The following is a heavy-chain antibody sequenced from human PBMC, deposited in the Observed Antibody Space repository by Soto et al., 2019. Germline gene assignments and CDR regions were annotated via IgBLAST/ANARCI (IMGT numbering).Heavy chain of an antibody. CDR2: IYWNDDK. J-gene: IGHJ5*02. V-gene: IGHV2-5*01. CDR1: GFSLSTSGVG. D-gene: IGHD3-10*01. CDR3: AHRLFGLTGGGGAWFDT. Sequence: SGPTLVNPTQTLTLTCTFSGFSLSTSGVGVGWIRQPPGKALEWLALIYWNDDKRYSPSLKSRLTTTKDTSKNRVVLTMTNMDPVDTAAYYCAHRLFGLTGGGGAWFDTWGQGTLVTVSS.